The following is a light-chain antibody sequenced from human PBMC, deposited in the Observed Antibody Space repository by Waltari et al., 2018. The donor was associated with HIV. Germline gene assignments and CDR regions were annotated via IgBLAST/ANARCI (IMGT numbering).Light chain of an antibody. CDR2: EDN. CDR3: QSYDRNSQV. Sequence: NFMLAQPHSVSDSPAKTITISCTRTSGSIASNHVQWYQRRPGSPPATVIYEDNRRPSGVPDRFSGSIDSSSNSASLTISGLKTEDEADYYCQSYDRNSQVFGGGTKLTVL. J-gene: IGLJ3*02. CDR1: SGSIASNH. V-gene: IGLV6-57*01.